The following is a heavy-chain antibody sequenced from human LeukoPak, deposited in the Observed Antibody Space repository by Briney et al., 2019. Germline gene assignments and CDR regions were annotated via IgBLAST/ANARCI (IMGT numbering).Heavy chain of an antibody. Sequence: GGSLRLSCAASGFTFSNAWMSWVRQAPGKGLEWVGRIKSKADGGTTDYAAPVKGRFTISRDDSKNTLYLQMNSLKTEDTAVYYCIRRLDGSGSSGCFDYWGQGTLVTVSS. CDR2: IKSKADGGTT. CDR3: IRRLDGSGSSGCFDY. V-gene: IGHV3-15*01. CDR1: GFTFSNAW. D-gene: IGHD3-10*01. J-gene: IGHJ4*02.